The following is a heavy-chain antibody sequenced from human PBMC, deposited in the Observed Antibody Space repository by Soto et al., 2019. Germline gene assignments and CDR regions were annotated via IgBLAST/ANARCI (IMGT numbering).Heavy chain of an antibody. Sequence: SETLSLTCTVSGGSISSYYWSWIRQPPGKGLEWIGYIYYSGSTNYNPSLKSRVTISVDTSKNQFSLKLSSVTAADTAVYYCASTPTMRYSFDYWGQGTLVTVSS. J-gene: IGHJ4*02. CDR3: ASTPTMRYSFDY. CDR1: GGSISSYY. V-gene: IGHV4-59*01. CDR2: IYYSGST. D-gene: IGHD1-1*01.